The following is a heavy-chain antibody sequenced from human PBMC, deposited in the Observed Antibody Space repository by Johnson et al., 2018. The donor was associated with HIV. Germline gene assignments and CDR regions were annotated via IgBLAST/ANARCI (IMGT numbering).Heavy chain of an antibody. CDR2: ISSSGSTI. J-gene: IGHJ3*02. CDR1: GFTFSDYY. D-gene: IGHD3-3*01. V-gene: IGHV3-11*01. Sequence: QVQLVESGGGLIQPGGSLKLSCAASGFTFSDYYMSWIRQAPGKGLEWVSYISSSGSTIYYADSVKGRFTISRDNSKNTLYLQMNSLRAEDTAVYYCAKDLDLFQRAFDIWGQGTMVTVSS. CDR3: AKDLDLFQRAFDI.